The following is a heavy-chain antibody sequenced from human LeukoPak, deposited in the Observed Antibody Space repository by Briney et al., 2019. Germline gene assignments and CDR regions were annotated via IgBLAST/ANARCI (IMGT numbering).Heavy chain of an antibody. CDR1: GFTFSGYW. CDR3: AKDGPSSGWYFGAFDI. J-gene: IGHJ3*02. CDR2: INSDGSTT. Sequence: PGGSLRLSCAASGFTFSGYWMQWVRQAPGKGLVWVSRINSDGSTTTYADSVKGRFTISRDNSKNTLYLQMNSLRAEDTAVYYCAKDGPSSGWYFGAFDIWGQGTMVTVSS. V-gene: IGHV3-74*01. D-gene: IGHD6-19*01.